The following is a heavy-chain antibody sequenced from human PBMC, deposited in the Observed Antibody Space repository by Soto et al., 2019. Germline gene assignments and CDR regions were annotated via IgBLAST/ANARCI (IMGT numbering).Heavy chain of an antibody. V-gene: IGHV4-34*01. CDR3: ASFDGDYRFDY. D-gene: IGHD4-17*01. J-gene: IGHJ4*02. CDR1: GGSFSGYY. Sequence: SDTLSLTCAVYGGSFSGYYWSWIRQPPGKGLEWIGEINHSGSTNYNPSLKSRVTISVDTSKNQFSLKLSSVTAADTAVYYCASFDGDYRFDYWGQGTLVTVSS. CDR2: INHSGST.